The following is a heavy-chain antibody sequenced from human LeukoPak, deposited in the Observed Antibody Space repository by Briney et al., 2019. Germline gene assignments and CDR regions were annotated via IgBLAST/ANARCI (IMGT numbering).Heavy chain of an antibody. Sequence: KAGGSLRLSCAASGFTFSSYSMNWVRQAPGKGLEWVSSISSSSSYIYYADSVKGRSTISRDNAKNSLYLQMNSLRAEDTAVYYCARDRGSGSVTSFWGQGTLVTVSS. V-gene: IGHV3-21*01. CDR3: ARDRGSGSVTSF. J-gene: IGHJ4*02. CDR1: GFTFSSYS. CDR2: ISSSSSYI. D-gene: IGHD3-10*01.